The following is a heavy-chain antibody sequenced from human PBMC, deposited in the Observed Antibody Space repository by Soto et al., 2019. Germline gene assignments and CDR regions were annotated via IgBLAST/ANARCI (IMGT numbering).Heavy chain of an antibody. CDR2: IYWNDDK. V-gene: IGHV2-5*01. Sequence: QITLKESGTTLVKPTQTLTLTCTFSGFSLSTSGVGVGWIRQPPGKALEWLALIYWNDDKRYSPSLKSRLTITKDTSKNQVVLTMTNMDPVDTATYYCAHVWDSEYFQHWGQGTLVTVSS. J-gene: IGHJ1*01. CDR3: AHVWDSEYFQH. CDR1: GFSLSTSGVG. D-gene: IGHD1-26*01.